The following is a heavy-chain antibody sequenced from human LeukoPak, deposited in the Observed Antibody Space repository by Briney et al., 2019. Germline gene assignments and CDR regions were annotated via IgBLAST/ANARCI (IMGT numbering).Heavy chain of an antibody. D-gene: IGHD6-19*01. CDR3: ARGGSSGWYYFDY. V-gene: IGHV3-53*01. Sequence: GGSLRLSCAASGFTVRSSYMSWFRQAPGKGLEWASVIYNDGRTYYADSVKGRFIISKDISKNSLYLQMDRLRAEDTALYYCARGGSSGWYYFDYWGQGTLVTVSS. J-gene: IGHJ4*02. CDR1: GFTVRSSY. CDR2: IYNDGRT.